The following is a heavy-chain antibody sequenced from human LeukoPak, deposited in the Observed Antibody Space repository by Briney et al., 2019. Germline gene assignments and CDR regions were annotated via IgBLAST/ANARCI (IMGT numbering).Heavy chain of an antibody. D-gene: IGHD6-19*01. J-gene: IGHJ4*02. CDR2: ISDSGSST. CDR3: AAAPVAYGEDYFDY. CDR1: GFTFSSYA. Sequence: PGGSLRLSCAASGFTFSSYAMSWVRQAPGKGLEWVAAISDSGSSTFNADSVKGRFTISRDNSKNTLYLQMNSLRGEDTAIYFCAAAPVAYGEDYFDYWGQGTLVTVSS. V-gene: IGHV3-23*01.